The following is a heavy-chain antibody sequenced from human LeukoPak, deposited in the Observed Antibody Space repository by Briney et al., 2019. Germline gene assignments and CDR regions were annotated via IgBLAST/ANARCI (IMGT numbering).Heavy chain of an antibody. D-gene: IGHD3-16*02. J-gene: IGHJ4*02. CDR3: ARDSGDDYVWGSYRSLIDY. V-gene: IGHV3-7*01. CDR1: GFTFSSYW. CDR2: IKQDGSEK. Sequence: GGSLGLPCAASGFTFSSYWMSWVRQAPGKGLEWVANIKQDGSEKYYVDSVKDRFTISRDNAKNSLYLQMNSLRAEDTAVYYCARDSGDDYVWGSYRSLIDYWGQGTLVTVSS.